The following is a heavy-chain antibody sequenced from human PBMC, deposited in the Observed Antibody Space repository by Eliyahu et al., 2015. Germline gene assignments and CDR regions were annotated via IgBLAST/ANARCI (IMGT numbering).Heavy chain of an antibody. J-gene: IGHJ4*02. CDR2: IYYSGST. D-gene: IGHD5-12*01. Sequence: QLQLQESGPGLVKPSETLSXTXTVSXGXISSSSYYWGWIXQPPGKGLEWIGSIYYSGSTYYNPSLXXRVTISVDTSKNQFSLKLSSVTAADTAVYYCARRHGGYLGTGGFDYWGQGTLVTVSS. V-gene: IGHV4-39*01. CDR3: ARRHGGYLGTGGFDY. CDR1: XGXISSSSYY.